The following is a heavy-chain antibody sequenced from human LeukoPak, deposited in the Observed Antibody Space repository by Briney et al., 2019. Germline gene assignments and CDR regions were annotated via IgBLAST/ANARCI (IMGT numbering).Heavy chain of an antibody. CDR3: AKDGYLIQH. D-gene: IGHD1-1*01. Sequence: GGSLRLSCVASGFTLSDHYMDWVRQAPGKGLEWVSAISGSGGSTYYADSVKGRFTISRDNSKNTLYLQMNSLRAEDTAVYYCAKDGYLIQHWGQGTLVTVSS. J-gene: IGHJ1*01. CDR2: ISGSGGST. CDR1: GFTLSDHY. V-gene: IGHV3-23*01.